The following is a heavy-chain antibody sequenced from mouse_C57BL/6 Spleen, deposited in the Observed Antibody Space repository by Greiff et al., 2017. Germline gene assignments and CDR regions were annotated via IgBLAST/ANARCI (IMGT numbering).Heavy chain of an antibody. Sequence: VKLMESGPGLVAPSQSLSITCTVSGFSLTSYGVHWVRQPPGKGLEWLVVIWSDGSTTYNSALKSRLSISKDNSKSQVFLKMNSLQTDDTAMYYCARQDDYDMNYAMDYWGQGTSVTVSS. CDR3: ARQDDYDMNYAMDY. CDR1: GFSLTSYG. V-gene: IGHV2-6-1*01. CDR2: IWSDGST. D-gene: IGHD2-4*01. J-gene: IGHJ4*01.